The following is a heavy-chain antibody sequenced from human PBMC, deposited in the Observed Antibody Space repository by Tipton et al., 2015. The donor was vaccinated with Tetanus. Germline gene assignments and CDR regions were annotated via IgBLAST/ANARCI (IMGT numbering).Heavy chain of an antibody. CDR2: ISYSGSA. CDR1: GGSISRTSYY. D-gene: IGHD6-19*01. J-gene: IGHJ4*02. V-gene: IGHV4-39*01. CDR3: ARRSYNSGWYCFDY. Sequence: TLSLTCAVSGGSISRTSYYWDWIRQPPGKGLEWIGSISYSGSAYYNPSLQSRATISVDTSKNEFSLRLTSVTATETAVYYCARRSYNSGWYCFDYWGQGTLATVSS.